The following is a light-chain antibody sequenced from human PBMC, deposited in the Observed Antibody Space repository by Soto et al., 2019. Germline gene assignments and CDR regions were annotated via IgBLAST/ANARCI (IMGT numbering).Light chain of an antibody. CDR1: QRVSSSY. Sequence: EIVLTQSPGTLSLSPGERATLSFRASQRVSSSYVAWYKQKPGQAPSLLLYDASSRATGIPDRFSGSGSGTDFTLTISRLEPEDFAVYYCQEYGSSPITFGQGTRLEI. CDR2: DAS. CDR3: QEYGSSPIT. V-gene: IGKV3-20*01. J-gene: IGKJ5*01.